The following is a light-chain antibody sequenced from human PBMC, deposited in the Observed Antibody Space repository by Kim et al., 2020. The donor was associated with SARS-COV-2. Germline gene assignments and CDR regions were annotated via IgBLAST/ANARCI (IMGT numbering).Light chain of an antibody. J-gene: IGKJ1*01. V-gene: IGKV1-5*03. CDR3: QQYSTYPWT. Sequence: DIHMTQSPSTLSASVGDRVTITCRASQSISDWLAWYQQKPGKAPNLLIYKASKLESGDPSRISGSGSETEFSLTISSLQPDDFATYYCQQYSTYPWTFGQGTKVDIK. CDR1: QSISDW. CDR2: KAS.